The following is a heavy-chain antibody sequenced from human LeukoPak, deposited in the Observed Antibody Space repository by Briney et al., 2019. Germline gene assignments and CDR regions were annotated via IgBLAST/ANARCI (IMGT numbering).Heavy chain of an antibody. CDR1: GFVFSSFE. CDR2: ISRVADHI. CDR3: AKAGGAMSAMRTLGAFDI. J-gene: IGHJ3*02. V-gene: IGHV3-48*03. D-gene: IGHD3-16*01. Sequence: GGSLRLSCAGSGFVFSSFEMNWVRQAPGKRLEWVSYISRVADHIHYADSVKGRFTISRDNAKNSLYLQMNSLRAEDTAVYYCAKAGGAMSAMRTLGAFDIWGQGTMVTVSS.